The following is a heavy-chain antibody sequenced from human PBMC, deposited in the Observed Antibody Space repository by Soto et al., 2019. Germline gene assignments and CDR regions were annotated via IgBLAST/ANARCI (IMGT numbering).Heavy chain of an antibody. CDR1: GDSVSSNSAT. Sequence: SQTLSLTCVISGDSVSSNSATWNWIRQSPSRGLEWLGRTYYRSKWYNDYAVSVKSRITVNPDTSKNQFSLQLNSVTPEDTAVYYCARDRYDFWSGPGLGAFDIWGQGTMVTVSS. CDR3: ARDRYDFWSGPGLGAFDI. D-gene: IGHD3-3*01. V-gene: IGHV6-1*01. CDR2: TYYRSKWYN. J-gene: IGHJ3*02.